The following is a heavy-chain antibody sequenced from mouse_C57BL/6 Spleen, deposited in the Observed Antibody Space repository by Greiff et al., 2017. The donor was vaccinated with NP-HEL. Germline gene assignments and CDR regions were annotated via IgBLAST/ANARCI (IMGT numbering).Heavy chain of an antibody. D-gene: IGHD2-2*01. CDR3: AREGSMVTVFDY. CDR1: GYAFSSYW. V-gene: IGHV1-80*01. Sequence: QVQLKESGAELVKPGASVKISCKASGYAFSSYWMNWVKQRPGKGLEWIGQIYPGDGDTNYNGKFKGKATLTADKSSSTAYMQLSSLTSEDSAVYFCAREGSMVTVFDYWGQGTTLTVSS. J-gene: IGHJ2*01. CDR2: IYPGDGDT.